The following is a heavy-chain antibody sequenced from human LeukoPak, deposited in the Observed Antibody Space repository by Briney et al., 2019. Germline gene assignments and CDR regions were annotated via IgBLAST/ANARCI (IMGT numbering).Heavy chain of an antibody. Sequence: SETLSLTCAVYGGSFSGYYWNWIRQPPGKGLEWIGEINHSGSTNYKSSLKSRVTVSVDTSKNQFSLKLSSVTAADTAVYYCAKDQRGDYGYWGQGTLVTVSS. D-gene: IGHD4-17*01. V-gene: IGHV4-34*01. CDR1: GGSFSGYY. CDR2: INHSGST. J-gene: IGHJ4*02. CDR3: AKDQRGDYGY.